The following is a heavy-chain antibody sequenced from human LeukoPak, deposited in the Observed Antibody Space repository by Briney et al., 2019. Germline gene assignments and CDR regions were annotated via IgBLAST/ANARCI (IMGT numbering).Heavy chain of an antibody. J-gene: IGHJ5*02. D-gene: IGHD3-3*01. V-gene: IGHV3-11*01. CDR2: ISSSGSTM. CDR3: ARTLSLEWLFNWFDP. Sequence: PGGSLRLSCAASGFTFSDYYMSWIRQAPGKGLEWVSYISSSGSTMYYADSVKGRFTISRDNAKNSLYLQMNSPRAEDTAVYYCARTLSLEWLFNWFDPWGQGTLVTVSS. CDR1: GFTFSDYY.